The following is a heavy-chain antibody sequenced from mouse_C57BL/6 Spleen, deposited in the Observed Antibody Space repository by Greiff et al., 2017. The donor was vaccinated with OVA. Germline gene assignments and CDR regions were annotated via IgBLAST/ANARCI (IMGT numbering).Heavy chain of an antibody. Sequence: EVQLVESGPGLVKPSQSLSLTCSVTGYSITSGYYWNWIRQFPGNKLEWMGYISYDGSNYYNPSLKNRIPITRDTTKNQFFLKLNSVTTEDTATYYCARVLTGTMDYWGQGTSVTVSS. J-gene: IGHJ4*01. D-gene: IGHD4-1*01. CDR1: GYSITSGYY. CDR3: ARVLTGTMDY. CDR2: ISYDGSN. V-gene: IGHV3-6*01.